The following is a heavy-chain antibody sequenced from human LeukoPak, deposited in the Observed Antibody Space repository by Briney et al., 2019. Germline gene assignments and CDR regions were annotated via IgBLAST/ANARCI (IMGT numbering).Heavy chain of an antibody. CDR3: ARSGGYCIGGSCSDDS. Sequence: GGSLRLSCAASGFTFDDYGMSWVRQAPGKGLEWVSTIHWNGDSTGYADSVKGRFSISRDNAKNSPYLQMNSLRAEDTALYYCARSGGYCIGGSCSDDSWGQGTLVTVSS. V-gene: IGHV3-20*04. CDR1: GFTFDDYG. D-gene: IGHD2-15*01. J-gene: IGHJ4*02. CDR2: IHWNGDST.